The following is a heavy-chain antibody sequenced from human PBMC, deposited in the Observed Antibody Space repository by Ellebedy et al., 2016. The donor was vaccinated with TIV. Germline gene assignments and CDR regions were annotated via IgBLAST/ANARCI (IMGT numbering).Heavy chain of an antibody. CDR2: ISTSGTAI. V-gene: IGHV3-48*03. D-gene: IGHD5-24*01. J-gene: IGHJ4*02. CDR3: VRDQMGSSYPFDY. CDR1: GFTFSTYA. Sequence: GGSLRLSXPASGFTFSTYAMNWVRQAPGKGLEWVSYISTSGTAIYYADSVKGRFTISRNDAKNSLYLHMNSLRAEDTAVFYCVRDQMGSSYPFDYWGQGTLVTVSP.